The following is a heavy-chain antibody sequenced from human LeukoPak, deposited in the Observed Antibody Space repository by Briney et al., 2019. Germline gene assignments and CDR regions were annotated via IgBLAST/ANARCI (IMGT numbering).Heavy chain of an antibody. J-gene: IGHJ5*02. D-gene: IGHD6-19*01. Sequence: GGSLRLSCAASGFTFSSYAMSWVRQAPGEGLEWVSAISGSGGSTYYADSVKGRFTISRDNSKNTLYLQMNSLRAEDTAVYYCAIQRGWFPSGFDPWGQGTLVTVSS. CDR2: ISGSGGST. CDR1: GFTFSSYA. CDR3: AIQRGWFPSGFDP. V-gene: IGHV3-23*01.